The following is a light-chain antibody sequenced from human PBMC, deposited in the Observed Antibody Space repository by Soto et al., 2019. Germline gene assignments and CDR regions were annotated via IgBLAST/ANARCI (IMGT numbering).Light chain of an antibody. Sequence: QSALTQPASVSGSPGQSITISCTGTSRDVGGYNYVSWYQKHPGRAPQLLVHDVSTRPSGVSYRFSGSKSGNTAFLTISGLQAEDEADYYCISYTTSSLYVFGTGTKVPS. J-gene: IGLJ1*01. CDR1: SRDVGGYNY. V-gene: IGLV2-14*01. CDR2: DVS. CDR3: ISYTTSSLYV.